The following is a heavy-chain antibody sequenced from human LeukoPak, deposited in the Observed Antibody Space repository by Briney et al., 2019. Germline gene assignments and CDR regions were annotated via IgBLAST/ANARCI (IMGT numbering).Heavy chain of an antibody. Sequence: GGSLRLSCEASGFSFSAAWMTWVRQAPGKGLEWVAIIKNDGSDKYYVDSVKGRFTLSRDNAKNLVYLQMNSLRVEGTAVYYCVNLGYSDGGQGTLVTVSS. D-gene: IGHD5-12*01. J-gene: IGHJ4*02. CDR3: VNLGYSD. V-gene: IGHV3-7*01. CDR1: GFSFSAAW. CDR2: IKNDGSDK.